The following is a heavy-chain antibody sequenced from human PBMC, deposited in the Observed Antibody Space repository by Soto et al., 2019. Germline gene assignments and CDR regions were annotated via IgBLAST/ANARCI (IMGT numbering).Heavy chain of an antibody. CDR1: GGSISSSNW. J-gene: IGHJ5*02. CDR3: ARDRIAVAGTGWFDP. V-gene: IGHV4-4*02. D-gene: IGHD6-19*01. CDR2: IYHSGTT. Sequence: QVQLQESGPGLVKPSGTLSLTCAVSGGSISSSNWWSWVRQPPGKGLEWIGEIYHSGTTNYNPSLKRRVTISVDKSKIQFSLKLSSVTAADTAVYYCARDRIAVAGTGWFDPWGQGILVTVSS.